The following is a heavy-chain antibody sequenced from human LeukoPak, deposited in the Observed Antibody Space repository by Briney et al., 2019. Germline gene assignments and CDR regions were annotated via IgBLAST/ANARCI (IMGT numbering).Heavy chain of an antibody. CDR1: GFSFSSYW. D-gene: IGHD6-19*01. Sequence: GSLRLSCEASGFSFSSYWMTWVRQAPGTGLEFVANINPSGTATYYADPVKGRFTISRDNAKNLVYLQMNSLRADDTAVYHCGRFGYVAGVDLWGQGTLVAVSS. CDR2: INPSGTAT. V-gene: IGHV3-7*01. J-gene: IGHJ4*02. CDR3: GRFGYVAGVDL.